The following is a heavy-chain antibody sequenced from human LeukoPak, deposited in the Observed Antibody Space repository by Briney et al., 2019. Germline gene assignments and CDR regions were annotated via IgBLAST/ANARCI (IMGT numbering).Heavy chain of an antibody. J-gene: IGHJ4*02. CDR1: EYSFTRYY. V-gene: IGHV1-2*01. D-gene: IGHD2-15*01. CDR2: INPYIGDT. CDR3: FLDDSGGNFDT. Sequence: ASVKVSCKASEYSFTRYYIHWLRQAPGQGLEWMGWINPYIGDTNLARKFQGRVNITSDKSISTAYMELCELTSDDSLVYYCFLDDSGGNFDTWGEGTVVSVSS.